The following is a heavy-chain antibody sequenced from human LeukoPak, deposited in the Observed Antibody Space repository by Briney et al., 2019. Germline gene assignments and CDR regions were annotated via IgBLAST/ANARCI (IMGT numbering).Heavy chain of an antibody. V-gene: IGHV3-23*01. CDR3: ARWGGSSWYETLRPRSNWFDP. Sequence: GGSLRLSCAASGFIFSSYSMSWVRQAPGKGLEWVSVITGSGGNTYYADSVKGRFTISKDNSKNTLYLQMNSLRAEDTAVYYCARWGGSSWYETLRPRSNWFDPWGQGTLVTVSS. CDR2: ITGSGGNT. D-gene: IGHD6-13*01. CDR1: GFIFSSYS. J-gene: IGHJ5*02.